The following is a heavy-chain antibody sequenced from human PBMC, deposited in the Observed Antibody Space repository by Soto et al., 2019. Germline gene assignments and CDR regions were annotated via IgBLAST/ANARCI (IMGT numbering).Heavy chain of an antibody. V-gene: IGHV1-2*04. CDR1: GYTFTGYY. J-gene: IGHJ4*02. CDR2: INPNSGGT. Sequence: ASVKVSCKASGYTFTGYYMHWVRQAPGQGLEWMGWINPNSGGTNYAQNFQGWVTMTRDTSISTAYLELSRLRSDDTAVYYCARAGEYDFWSGYPRHDYWGQGTLVTVSS. D-gene: IGHD3-3*01. CDR3: ARAGEYDFWSGYPRHDY.